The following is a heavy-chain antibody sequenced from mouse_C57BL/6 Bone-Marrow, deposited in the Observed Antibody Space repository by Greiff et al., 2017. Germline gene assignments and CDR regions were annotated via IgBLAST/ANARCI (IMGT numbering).Heavy chain of an antibody. V-gene: IGHV2-2*01. D-gene: IGHD1-1*01. CDR1: GFSLTSYG. CDR2: IWSGGST. CDR3: ARNYYGSNWFAY. Sequence: VQLQQSGPGLVQPSQSLSITCTVSGFSLTSYGVHWVRQSPGKGLEWLGVIWSGGSTDYNAAFISRLSISKDNSKSQVFFKMNSLQADDTAIYYCARNYYGSNWFAYWGQGTLVTVSA. J-gene: IGHJ3*01.